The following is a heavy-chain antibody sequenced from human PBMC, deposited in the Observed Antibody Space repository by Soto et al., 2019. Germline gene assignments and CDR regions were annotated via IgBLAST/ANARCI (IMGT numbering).Heavy chain of an antibody. J-gene: IGHJ5*02. V-gene: IGHV4-30-2*01. CDR3: ARHWLQSWFDP. D-gene: IGHD4-4*01. CDR2: IYHSGST. CDR1: GGSISSGGYS. Sequence: SETLSLTCAVSGGSISSGGYSCSWIRQPPGKGLEWIGYIYHSGSTYYNPSLKSRVTISVDRSKNQFSLKLSSVTAADTAVYYCARHWLQSWFDPWGQGTLVTVSS.